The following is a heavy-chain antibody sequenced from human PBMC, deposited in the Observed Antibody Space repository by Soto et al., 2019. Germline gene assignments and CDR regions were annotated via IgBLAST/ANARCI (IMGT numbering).Heavy chain of an antibody. V-gene: IGHV4-30-2*01. Sequence: SETLSLTCAVSGGSISSGGYSWSWIRQPPGKGLEWIGYIYHSGSTYYNPSLKSRVTLSVDRSKNQFSLKLSSVTAADTAVYYCARGSTTVTTVDYWGQGTLVTVSS. CDR1: GGSISSGGYS. J-gene: IGHJ4*02. CDR3: ARGSTTVTTVDY. CDR2: IYHSGST. D-gene: IGHD4-17*01.